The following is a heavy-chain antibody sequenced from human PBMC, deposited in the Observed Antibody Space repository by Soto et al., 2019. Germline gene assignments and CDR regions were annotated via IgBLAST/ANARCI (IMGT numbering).Heavy chain of an antibody. CDR1: VFTFIRNN. V-gene: IGHV3-21*01. CDR2: ISTLGNYE. CDR3: ARERIINYNEYSFDF. D-gene: IGHD4-4*01. Sequence: GWSLRLSCTPSVFTFIRNNMNWIRQAPGNGLECVSSISTLGNYEYYADSLKGRFSVSSANSKDSVSLQMNRLKVEDPAISYFARERIINYNEYSFDFWGQGTLVTVSS. J-gene: IGHJ4*02.